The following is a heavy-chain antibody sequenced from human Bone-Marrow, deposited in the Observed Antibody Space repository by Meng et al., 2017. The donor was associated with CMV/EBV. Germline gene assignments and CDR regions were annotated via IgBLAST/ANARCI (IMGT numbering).Heavy chain of an antibody. Sequence: GGSLRLSCAASGFTVSSSYLSWVRQAPGKGLEWVSVIYSAGTTYYADSVKGRFTISRDNSKNTMYLQMNSLRAEDTAVYYCARRLYGSGTLDYWGQGTLVTV. CDR2: IYSAGTT. CDR3: ARRLYGSGTLDY. V-gene: IGHV3-53*01. J-gene: IGHJ4*02. D-gene: IGHD3-10*01. CDR1: GFTVSSSY.